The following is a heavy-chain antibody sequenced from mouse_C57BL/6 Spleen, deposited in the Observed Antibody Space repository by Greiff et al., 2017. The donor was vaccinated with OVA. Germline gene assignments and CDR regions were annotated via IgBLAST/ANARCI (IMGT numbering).Heavy chain of an antibody. CDR3: ANSVYDCDGYDAMDD. V-gene: IGHV1-74*01. J-gene: IGHJ4*01. CDR1: GYTFTSYW. D-gene: IGHD2-4*01. CDR2: IHPSDSDT. Sequence: VQLQQPGAELVKPGASVKVSCKASGYTFTSYWMHWVKQRPGQGLEWIGRIHPSDSDTNYNQKFKGKATLTVDKSSSTAYMQLSSLTSEASAVXYGANSVYDCDGYDAMDDWGKGTSVTVSS.